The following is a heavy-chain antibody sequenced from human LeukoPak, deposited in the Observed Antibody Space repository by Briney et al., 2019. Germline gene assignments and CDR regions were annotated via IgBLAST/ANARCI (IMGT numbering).Heavy chain of an antibody. J-gene: IGHJ4*02. CDR2: IYYSGST. D-gene: IGHD6-13*01. CDR1: GGSISSYY. V-gene: IGHV4-59*01. Sequence: PSETLSITCTVSGGSISSYYWSWIRQPPGKGLEWIGYIYYSGSTNYNPSLKSRVTISVDTSKNQFSLKLSSVTAADTAVYYCARVRAAARAFGYWGQGTLVTVSS. CDR3: ARVRAAARAFGY.